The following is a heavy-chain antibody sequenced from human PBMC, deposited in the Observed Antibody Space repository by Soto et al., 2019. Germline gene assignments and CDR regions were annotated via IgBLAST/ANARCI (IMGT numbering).Heavy chain of an antibody. CDR3: ARLRGDSGYPFLTYYYYYGMDV. D-gene: IGHD5-12*01. J-gene: IGHJ6*02. V-gene: IGHV1-18*01. CDR1: GYTFTSYG. Sequence: QVQLVQSGAEVKKPGASVKVSCKASGYTFTSYGISWVRQAPGQGLEWMGWISAYNGNTNYAQKLQGRVTMTTDTSKSTAYMELRSLRSDDTAVYYCARLRGDSGYPFLTYYYYYGMDVWGQGTTVTVSS. CDR2: ISAYNGNT.